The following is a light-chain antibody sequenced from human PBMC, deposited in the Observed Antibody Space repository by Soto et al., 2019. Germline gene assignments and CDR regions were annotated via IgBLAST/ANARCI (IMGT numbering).Light chain of an antibody. CDR1: SSDVGGYNF. J-gene: IGLJ1*01. CDR2: EVS. Sequence: QSALTQPASVSGSPGQSITISCTGTSSDVGGYNFVSWYQQHPGKAPKLMISEVSNRPSGVSNRFSGSKSGNTASLTISGLQNEEEAYSYCSSYNITTALVFGSGTKVTVL. CDR3: SSYNITTALV. V-gene: IGLV2-14*01.